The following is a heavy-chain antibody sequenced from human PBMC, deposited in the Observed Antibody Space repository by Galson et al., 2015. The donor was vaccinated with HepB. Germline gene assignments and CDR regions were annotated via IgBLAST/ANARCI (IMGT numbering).Heavy chain of an antibody. CDR1: GFTFSSYS. J-gene: IGHJ6*02. V-gene: IGHV3-48*02. CDR2: ISSNSSTI. Sequence: SLRLSCAASGFTFSSYSMNWVRQAPGKGLEWVSYISSNSSTIYYADSVKGRFTISRDNAKNSLYLQMNSLRDEDTAVYYCARDTYYDSSRPGGTYYYYYCMVVWGQGTTVTGSS. D-gene: IGHD3-22*01. CDR3: ARDTYYDSSRPGGTYYYYYCMVV.